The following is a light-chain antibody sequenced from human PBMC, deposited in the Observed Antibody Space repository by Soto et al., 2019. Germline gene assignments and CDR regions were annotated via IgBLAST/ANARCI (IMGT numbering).Light chain of an antibody. CDR2: GVS. Sequence: QSVLTQPASVSGSPGQSITISCTGTSSDVGSYNYVSWYQQHPGKAPKLMIYGVSDRPSGISSRFSGSKSGNTASLTISGLQTEDEADYYCSSYTDSSTRFGTGTKLTVL. CDR1: SSDVGSYNY. CDR3: SSYTDSSTR. V-gene: IGLV2-14*01. J-gene: IGLJ1*01.